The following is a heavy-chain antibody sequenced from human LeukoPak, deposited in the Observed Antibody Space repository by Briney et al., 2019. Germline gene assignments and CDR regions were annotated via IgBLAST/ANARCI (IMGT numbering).Heavy chain of an antibody. CDR3: ARGIRYYYDSSGLNWFDP. J-gene: IGHJ5*02. Sequence: PSETLSLTCTVSGGSISSGSYYWSWIRQPAGKGLEWIGRIYTSGSTNYNPSLKSRVTISVDTSKNPFSLKLSSVTAADTAVYYCARGIRYYYDSSGLNWFDPWGQGTLVTVSS. CDR1: GGSISSGSYY. V-gene: IGHV4-61*02. CDR2: IYTSGST. D-gene: IGHD3-22*01.